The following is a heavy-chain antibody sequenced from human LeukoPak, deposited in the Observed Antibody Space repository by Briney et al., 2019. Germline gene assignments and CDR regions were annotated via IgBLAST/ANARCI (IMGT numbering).Heavy chain of an antibody. CDR1: GVSISSTTYY. Sequence: SKTLSLTCTVSGVSISSTTYYWGWIRQPPGKGLEWIGYIYYSGSTYYNPSLKSRVTISVDTSKNQFSLKLSSVTAADTAVYYCARSVVATIAPADWGQGTLVTVSS. J-gene: IGHJ4*02. CDR2: IYYSGST. CDR3: ARSVVATIAPAD. D-gene: IGHD5-12*01. V-gene: IGHV4-31*03.